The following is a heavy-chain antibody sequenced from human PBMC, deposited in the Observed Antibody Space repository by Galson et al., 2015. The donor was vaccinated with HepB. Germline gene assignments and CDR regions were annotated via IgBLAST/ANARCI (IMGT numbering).Heavy chain of an antibody. CDR1: GYTLTELS. V-gene: IGHV1-24*01. D-gene: IGHD6-19*01. Sequence: SVKVSCKVSGYTLTELSMHWVRQAPGKGLEWMGGFDPEDGETIYAQKFQGRVTMTEDTSTDTAYMELSSLRSEDTAVYYCATGKNIAVAGGSDYWGQGTLVTVSS. CDR3: ATGKNIAVAGGSDY. J-gene: IGHJ4*02. CDR2: FDPEDGET.